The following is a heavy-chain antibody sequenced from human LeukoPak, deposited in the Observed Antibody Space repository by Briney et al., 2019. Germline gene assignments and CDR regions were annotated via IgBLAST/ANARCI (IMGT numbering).Heavy chain of an antibody. CDR2: TYSGGST. V-gene: IGHV3-66*01. J-gene: IGHJ4*02. Sequence: GGSLRLSCAASGFSVSSNYMTWVRQAPGKGLEWVSVTYSGGSTYYADSVKGRFTIPRDNSKNTLYLQRNSLRAADTAVYYCARGARERYFDYWGQGTLVTVSS. CDR3: ARGARERYFDY. CDR1: GFSVSSNY.